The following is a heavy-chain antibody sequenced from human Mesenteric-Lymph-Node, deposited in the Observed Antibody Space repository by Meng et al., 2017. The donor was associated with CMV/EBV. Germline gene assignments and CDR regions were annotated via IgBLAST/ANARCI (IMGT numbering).Heavy chain of an antibody. V-gene: IGHV4-61*08. Sequence: GSLRLSCTVSGGSVSSGGYYWTWIRQPPGKGLEWIGEINHSGNTNYNPSLKSRVTISADTSKNQVSLKLNSVTAADTAVYYCARAFCGGECYSSSNYYYGMDVWGQGTTVTVSS. CDR1: GGSVSSGGYY. CDR2: INHSGNT. CDR3: ARAFCGGECYSSSNYYYGMDV. J-gene: IGHJ6*02. D-gene: IGHD2-21*01.